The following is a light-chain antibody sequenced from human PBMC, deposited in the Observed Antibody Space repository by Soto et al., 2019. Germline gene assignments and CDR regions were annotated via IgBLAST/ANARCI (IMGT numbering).Light chain of an antibody. CDR2: DAS. CDR1: QSVSTS. Sequence: IVLTQSPVTLALSPGERAVLSCRASQSVSTSLAWYQHKPGQAPRLFIYDASKRAPGIPARFSGSGSGTDFALTISRLEPEDFAVYYCQGRDVWPSFGQGTKVEI. CDR3: QGRDVWPS. V-gene: IGKV3-11*01. J-gene: IGKJ1*01.